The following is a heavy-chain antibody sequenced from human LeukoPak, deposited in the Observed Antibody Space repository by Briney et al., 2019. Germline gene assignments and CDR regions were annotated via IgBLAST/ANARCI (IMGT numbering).Heavy chain of an antibody. Sequence: GESLKISCQGSGYDFKSYWIEWVSQLSGKGPEWMGILYPGDSDTRYSPSFQGQVTISADKSISTAYLQWNSLKASDTAMYYCARPDIAVGTLTPGRLYVWGPGTTVTVSS. D-gene: IGHD6-19*01. CDR2: LYPGDSDT. J-gene: IGHJ6*02. CDR3: ARPDIAVGTLTPGRLYV. CDR1: GYDFKSYW. V-gene: IGHV5-51*01.